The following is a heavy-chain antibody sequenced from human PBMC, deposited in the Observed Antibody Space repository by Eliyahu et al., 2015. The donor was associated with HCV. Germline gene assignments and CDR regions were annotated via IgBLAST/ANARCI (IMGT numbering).Heavy chain of an antibody. CDR1: EFSLGXYA. CDR2: ISASGRSI. D-gene: IGHD2-2*02. V-gene: IGHV3-23*01. J-gene: IGHJ3*02. CDR3: ATEQIVPAAVRAFHI. Sequence: EVQLLESGGGLVHPGGSLRLSXPGSEFSLGXYAMSWVRQAPGKGLEWVSAISASGRSIYYADSVEGRFTISRDNSKNTLYLQMHSLRAEDTALYYCATEQIVPAAVRAFHIWGQGTMVTVSS.